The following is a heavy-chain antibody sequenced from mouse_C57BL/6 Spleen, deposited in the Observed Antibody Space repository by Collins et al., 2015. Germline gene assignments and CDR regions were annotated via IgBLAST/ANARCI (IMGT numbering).Heavy chain of an antibody. D-gene: IGHD2-3*01. V-gene: IGHV1-12*01. CDR3: ARGVYDGYYDTFYYAMDY. J-gene: IGHJ4*01. Sequence: QAYLQQSGAELVRPGASVKMSCKASGYTFTSYNMHWVKQTPRQGLEWIGAIYPGNGDTSYNQKFKGKATLTVDKSSSTAYMQLSSLTSEDSAVYFCARGVYDGYYDTFYYAMDYWGQGTSVTVSS. CDR1: GYTFTSYN. CDR2: IYPGNGDT.